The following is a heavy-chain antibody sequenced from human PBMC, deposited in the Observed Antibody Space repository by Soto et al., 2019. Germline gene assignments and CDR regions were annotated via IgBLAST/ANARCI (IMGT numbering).Heavy chain of an antibody. Sequence: PGGSLRLSCAASGFTFNSYAMTWVRQAPGKGLEWVSAISYSGGDTYYADSVKGRFTISRDNSKNTLYLQMNSLRADDTAVYYCAKNWGGVDYWGQGTLVTVSS. J-gene: IGHJ4*02. CDR3: AKNWGGVDY. D-gene: IGHD3-16*01. V-gene: IGHV3-23*01. CDR1: GFTFNSYA. CDR2: ISYSGGDT.